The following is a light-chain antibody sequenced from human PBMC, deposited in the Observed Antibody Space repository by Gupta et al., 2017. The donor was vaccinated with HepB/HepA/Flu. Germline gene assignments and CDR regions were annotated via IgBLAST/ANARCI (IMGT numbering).Light chain of an antibody. CDR2: DAS. J-gene: IGKJ4*01. CDR3: QQRRIWPPT. V-gene: IGKV3-11*01. CDR1: QSVVTY. Sequence: EIVLTQSPATLSLSPGERATLSCRASQSVVTYLAWYQQKPGQAPSLLIYDASNRATGIPARFGGSGSGTDFTLTISSLEPEDFAVYYCQQRRIWPPTFGGGTKVEIK.